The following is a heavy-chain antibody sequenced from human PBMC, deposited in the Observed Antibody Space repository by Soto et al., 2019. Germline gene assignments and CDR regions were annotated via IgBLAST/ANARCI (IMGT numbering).Heavy chain of an antibody. D-gene: IGHD2-15*01. Sequence: GGSLRLSCVVSEFTFSSSWMHWVRQGPGKGLVWVSRMNPDGSAINYADSVKGRFTTSRDNAKNMLYLQMNSLRAEDTALYYCARVTGGSGGKGDPLDYWGQGILVTVSS. CDR2: MNPDGSAI. CDR1: EFTFSSSW. J-gene: IGHJ4*02. CDR3: ARVTGGSGGKGDPLDY. V-gene: IGHV3-74*01.